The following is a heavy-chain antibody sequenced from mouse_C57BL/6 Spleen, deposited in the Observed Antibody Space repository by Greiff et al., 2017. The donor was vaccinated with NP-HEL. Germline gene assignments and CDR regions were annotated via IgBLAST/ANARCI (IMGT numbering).Heavy chain of an antibody. Sequence: VQLQQSGPELVKPGASVKMSCKASGYTFTDYNMHWVKQSHGKSLEWIGYINPNNGGTSYNQKFKGKATLTVNKSSSTAYMELRSLTSEDSAVYYCAREDYYGSSPYYAMDYWGQGTSVTVSS. CDR3: AREDYYGSSPYYAMDY. V-gene: IGHV1-22*01. CDR1: GYTFTDYN. CDR2: INPNNGGT. J-gene: IGHJ4*01. D-gene: IGHD1-1*01.